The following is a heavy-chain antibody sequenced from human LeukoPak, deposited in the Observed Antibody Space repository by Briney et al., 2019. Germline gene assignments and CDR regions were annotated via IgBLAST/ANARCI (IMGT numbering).Heavy chain of an antibody. CDR1: GFTFNSYA. D-gene: IGHD5-12*01. J-gene: IGHJ4*02. CDR2: FEDNGGHT. V-gene: IGHV3-23*01. Sequence: GGSLRLSCAASGFTFNSYAMSWVRRAPGKGLEWVSTFEDNGGHTHYADSVKGRFTISRDNSKNTLYLQMNSLTAEDTSIYFCARERVATVDYWGQGTLVTVSS. CDR3: ARERVATVDY.